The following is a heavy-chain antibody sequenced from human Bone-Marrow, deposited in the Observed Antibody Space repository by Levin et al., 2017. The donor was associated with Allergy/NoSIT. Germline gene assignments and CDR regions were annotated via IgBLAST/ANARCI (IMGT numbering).Heavy chain of an antibody. CDR2: VKNKGSGGTT. J-gene: IGHJ4*02. V-gene: IGHV3-15*07. CDR3: TADVPTPLAQIDY. Sequence: GESLKISCAASGFTFTNAWMTWIRQAPGKGLEWVGRVKNKGSGGTTDYAAPVKGRFTISRDDSKNTLSLQMNSLTTEDSGVYYCTADVPTPLAQIDYWGQGTLVTVSS. CDR1: GFTFTNAW.